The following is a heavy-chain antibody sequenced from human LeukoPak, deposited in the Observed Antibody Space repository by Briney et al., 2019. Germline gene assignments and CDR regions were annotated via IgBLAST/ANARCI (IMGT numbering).Heavy chain of an antibody. V-gene: IGHV4-39*01. CDR1: GGSISSSSYY. J-gene: IGHJ4*02. CDR2: IYYSGST. Sequence: PSETLSLTCPVSGGSISSSSYYWGWIRQPPGKGLEWIGSIYYSGSTYYNPSLKSRVTISVDTSKNQFSLKLSSVTAADTAVYYCARTKEYNWNYRYYFDYWGQGTLVTVSS. D-gene: IGHD1-7*01. CDR3: ARTKEYNWNYRYYFDY.